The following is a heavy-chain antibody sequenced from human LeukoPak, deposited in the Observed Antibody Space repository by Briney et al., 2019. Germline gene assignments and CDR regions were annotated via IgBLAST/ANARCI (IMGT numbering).Heavy chain of an antibody. CDR3: ARAGYSSGWNRY. CDR1: GGTFSSYA. V-gene: IGHV1-69*06. CDR2: IIPIFGTA. D-gene: IGHD6-19*01. J-gene: IGHJ4*02. Sequence: GASVKVSCRASGGTFSSYAINWVRQAPGQGLEWMGGIIPIFGTANYAQKFQGRVTLTADKSTSTAYMELRSLTSEDTGVYYCARAGYSSGWNRYWGQGTLVTVSS.